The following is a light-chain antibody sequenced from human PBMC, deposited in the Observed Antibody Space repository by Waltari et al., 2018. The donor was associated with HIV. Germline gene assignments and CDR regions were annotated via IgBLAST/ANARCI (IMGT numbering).Light chain of an antibody. Sequence: QSVLTQPPSASGTPGQRVTISCSGSSSNIGSNYVYWYQQLPGTAPKLLIYRNNQRPSGVPDRCSGSKSGTSASLAISGLRSEDEADYYCEAWDDSLSGHVVFGGGTKLTVL. CDR2: RNN. V-gene: IGLV1-47*01. CDR1: SSNIGSNY. J-gene: IGLJ2*01. CDR3: EAWDDSLSGHVV.